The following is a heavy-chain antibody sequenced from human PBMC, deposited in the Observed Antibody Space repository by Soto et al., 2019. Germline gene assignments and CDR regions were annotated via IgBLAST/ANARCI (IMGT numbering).Heavy chain of an antibody. CDR3: ARGPGVVPAAEPKELNYCGMDV. CDR2: INPNSGGT. Sequence: QVQLVQSGAEVTKPGASVKVSCKASGYTFTGYYMHWVRQAPGQGLEWMGWINPNSGGTNYAQKFQGWVTMTRDTSISTAYMELSRLRSDDTAVYYCARGPGVVPAAEPKELNYCGMDVWGQGTTVTVSS. CDR1: GYTFTGYY. V-gene: IGHV1-2*04. J-gene: IGHJ6*02. D-gene: IGHD2-2*01.